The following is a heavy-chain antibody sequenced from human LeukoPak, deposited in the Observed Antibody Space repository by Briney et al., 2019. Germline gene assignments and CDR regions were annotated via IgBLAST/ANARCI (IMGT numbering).Heavy chain of an antibody. D-gene: IGHD6-19*01. CDR3: ARARKGLTRYSSGWGLGY. Sequence: ASVKVSCKASGYTFTGYYMHWVRQAPGQGLEWMGWINPNSGGTNYAQKFQGRVTMTRNTSISTAYMELSSLRSEDTAVYYCARARKGLTRYSSGWGLGYWGQGTLVTVSS. V-gene: IGHV1-2*02. J-gene: IGHJ4*02. CDR2: INPNSGGT. CDR1: GYTFTGYY.